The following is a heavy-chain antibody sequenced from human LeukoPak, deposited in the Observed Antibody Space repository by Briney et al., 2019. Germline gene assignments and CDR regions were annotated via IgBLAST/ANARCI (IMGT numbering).Heavy chain of an antibody. V-gene: IGHV3-23*01. D-gene: IGHD5-24*01. Sequence: GGSLRLSCAASGFTFTSYAMSWVRQAPGKGLEWVSAISGSGGSTYYADSVKGRFTISRDNSKSTLFLQMNSLRAEDTAVYYCAKDPRVGSRVATPCHWGQGALVTVSS. CDR3: AKDPRVGSRVATPCH. J-gene: IGHJ4*02. CDR2: ISGSGGST. CDR1: GFTFTSYA.